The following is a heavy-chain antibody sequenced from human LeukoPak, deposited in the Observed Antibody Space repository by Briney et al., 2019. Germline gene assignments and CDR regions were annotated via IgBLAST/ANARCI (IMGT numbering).Heavy chain of an antibody. V-gene: IGHV3-33*01. CDR3: ARGSVREYYYYYGMDV. CDR1: GFTFSSYG. D-gene: IGHD3-10*01. Sequence: QTGGSLRLSCAASGFTFSSYGMHWVRQAPGKGLEWVAVIWYDGSNTYYADSVKGRFTTSRDNSKNTLYLQMNSLRAEDTAVYYCARGSVREYYYYYGMDVWGQGTTVTVSS. J-gene: IGHJ6*02. CDR2: IWYDGSNT.